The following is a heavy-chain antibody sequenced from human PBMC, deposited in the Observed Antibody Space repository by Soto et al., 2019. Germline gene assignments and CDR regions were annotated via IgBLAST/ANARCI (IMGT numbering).Heavy chain of an antibody. J-gene: IGHJ4*02. V-gene: IGHV3-30*18. CDR1: GFTFSSYG. D-gene: IGHD4-17*01. CDR3: ANDVHHETTVNTLDY. Sequence: QVQLVESGGGVVQPGRSLRLSCAASGFTFSSYGMHWVRQAPGKGLEWVAVISYDGSNKYYADSVKGLFTISRDNSKNTLYLQMNSLRAEDTAVYYCANDVHHETTVNTLDYWGQGTLVTVAS. CDR2: ISYDGSNK.